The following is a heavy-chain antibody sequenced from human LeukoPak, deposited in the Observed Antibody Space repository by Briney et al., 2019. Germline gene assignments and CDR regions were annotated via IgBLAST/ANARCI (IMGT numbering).Heavy chain of an antibody. CDR1: GFTFSSYW. V-gene: IGHV3-7*05. CDR3: ASTTISPVGGMDV. D-gene: IGHD2/OR15-2a*01. Sequence: GGSLRLSCAASGFTFSSYWMSWVRQAPGKGLEWVANIKQDGSEKYYVDSVKGRFTISRDSAKNSLYLQVNSLRAEDTAVYYCASTTISPVGGMDVWGRGTTVTVSS. CDR2: IKQDGSEK. J-gene: IGHJ6*02.